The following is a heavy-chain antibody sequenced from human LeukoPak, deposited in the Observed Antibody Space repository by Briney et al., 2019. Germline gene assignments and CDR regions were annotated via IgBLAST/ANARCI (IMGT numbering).Heavy chain of an antibody. Sequence: PSETLSLTCTVSGGSITGYHWGWIRQPPGKGLEWIGIIYYSGSTYYNPSLKGRVTISVDTSKNQFSLKLSSVTAADTAVYYCARAFRARYFDLWGRGTLVTVSS. D-gene: IGHD2/OR15-2a*01. V-gene: IGHV4-39*01. CDR3: ARAFRARYFDL. CDR2: IYYSGST. CDR1: GGSITGYH. J-gene: IGHJ2*01.